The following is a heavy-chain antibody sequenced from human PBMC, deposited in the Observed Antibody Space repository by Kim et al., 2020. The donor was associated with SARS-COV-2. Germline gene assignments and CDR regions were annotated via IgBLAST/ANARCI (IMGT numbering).Heavy chain of an antibody. D-gene: IGHD2-15*01. CDR3: ARTYSSNFYMDV. V-gene: IGHV4-39*01. CDR1: GGSLSGSGAS. J-gene: IGHJ6*03. CDR2: IYSSGNT. Sequence: SETLSLTCIVSGGSLSGSGASWGLGWIRQPPGKGLEWIGNIYSSGNTYYNPSLKSRVTMSADTSKNQVSLKVTYVTAADTAMYYCARTYSSNFYMDVWG.